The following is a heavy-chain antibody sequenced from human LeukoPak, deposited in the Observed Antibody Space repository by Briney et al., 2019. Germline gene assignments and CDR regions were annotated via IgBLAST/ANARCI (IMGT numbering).Heavy chain of an antibody. CDR3: ARHVVWSGYLGEFDP. CDR1: GGSFSGHY. Sequence: SETLSLTCAVYGGSFSGHYWSWIRQPPGKGLEWIGEINHSGSTNYNPSLKSRVTISVDTSKNQFSLKLNSVTAADTAVYYCARHVVWSGYLGEFDPWGQGTLVTVSS. V-gene: IGHV4-34*01. D-gene: IGHD3-3*01. CDR2: INHSGST. J-gene: IGHJ5*02.